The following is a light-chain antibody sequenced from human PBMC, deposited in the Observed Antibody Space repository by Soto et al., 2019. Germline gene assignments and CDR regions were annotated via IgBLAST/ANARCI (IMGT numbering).Light chain of an antibody. V-gene: IGLV2-11*01. J-gene: IGLJ2*01. CDR2: DVN. CDR3: CSYAGSYTLV. Sequence: QSALTQPRSVSGSPGQSVTLSCTGTSSDVGGYHYVSWYQHHPGKAPKIIIFDVNQRASGVPDRFSGSKSGNTASLTISGLQTEDEADYYCCSYAGSYTLVFGGGTKVTVL. CDR1: SSDVGGYHY.